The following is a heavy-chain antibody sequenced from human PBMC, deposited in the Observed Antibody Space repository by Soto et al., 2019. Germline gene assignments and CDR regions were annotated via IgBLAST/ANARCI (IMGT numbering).Heavy chain of an antibody. V-gene: IGHV4-34*01. D-gene: IGHD2-8*02. CDR3: ARDKITGLFDY. CDR2: INHSGST. Sequence: ASETLSLTCIVYGVSFSGYYWTWIRQPPGTGLEWIGEINHSGSTNYNPSLKSRVTISVDTSKNQFSLKLTSVTAADTAVYYCARDKITGLFDYWGQGTLVTVSS. J-gene: IGHJ4*02. CDR1: GVSFSGYY.